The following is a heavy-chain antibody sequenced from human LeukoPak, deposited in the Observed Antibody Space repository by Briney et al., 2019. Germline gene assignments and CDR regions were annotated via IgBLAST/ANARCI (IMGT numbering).Heavy chain of an antibody. J-gene: IGHJ4*02. CDR2: LYYSGNT. D-gene: IGHD3-22*01. V-gene: IGHV4-39*01. Sequence: SETLSLTCTVSDDFISTSNSYWGWIRQPPGKGLEWIGSLYYSGNTYYNPSLKSRVTISVDTSKNQLSLRLSSVTAVDTAVYYCARHPHYYFDNSARWGQGTLVTVSS. CDR3: ARHPHYYFDNSAR. CDR1: DDFISTSNSY.